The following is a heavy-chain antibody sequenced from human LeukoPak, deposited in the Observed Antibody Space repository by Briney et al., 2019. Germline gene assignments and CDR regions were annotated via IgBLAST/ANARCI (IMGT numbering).Heavy chain of an antibody. V-gene: IGHV3-33*01. CDR2: IWYDGSNK. CDR1: GFTFSSYG. CDR3: ARSITIFGVVDDDDAFDI. Sequence: GGSLRLSCAASGFTFSSYGMHWVRQAPGKGLEWVAVIWYDGSNKYYADSVKGRFTISRDNSKNTLYLQMNSLRAEDTAVYYCARSITIFGVVDDDDAFDIWGQGTMVTVSS. J-gene: IGHJ3*02. D-gene: IGHD3-3*01.